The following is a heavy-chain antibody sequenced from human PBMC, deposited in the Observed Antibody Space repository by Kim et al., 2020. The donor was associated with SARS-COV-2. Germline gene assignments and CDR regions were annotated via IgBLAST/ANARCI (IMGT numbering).Heavy chain of an antibody. V-gene: IGHV3-74*01. CDR1: GFTFSSEW. Sequence: GGSLRLSCAASGFTFSSEWMHWVRQGPGMGLVWVSRINPYGSITNYADSVKGRFTISRDNAKNTLYLQMNSLRAEDTALYYCARGILRTKGAVDIWGQG. CDR2: INPYGSIT. CDR3: ARGILRTKGAVDI. J-gene: IGHJ3*02. D-gene: IGHD1-26*01.